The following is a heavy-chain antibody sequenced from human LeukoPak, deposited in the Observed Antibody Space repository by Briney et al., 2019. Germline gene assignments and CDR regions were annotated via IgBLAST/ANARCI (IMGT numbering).Heavy chain of an antibody. V-gene: IGHV3-23*01. Sequence: GGSLRRSCAASGFTFSSYAMSWVRQAPGKGLEWVSAISGSGGSTYYADSVKGRFTISRDNSKNTLYLQMNSLRAEDTAVYYCAKDGGYSSSWYGNLYYFDYWGQGTLVTVSS. D-gene: IGHD6-13*01. CDR3: AKDGGYSSSWYGNLYYFDY. CDR2: ISGSGGST. CDR1: GFTFSSYA. J-gene: IGHJ4*02.